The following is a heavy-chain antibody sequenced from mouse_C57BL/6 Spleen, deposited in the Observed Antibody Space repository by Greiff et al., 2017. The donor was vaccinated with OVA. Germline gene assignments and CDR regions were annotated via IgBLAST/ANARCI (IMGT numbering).Heavy chain of an antibody. D-gene: IGHD1-1*01. CDR1: GFTFSSYG. J-gene: IGHJ2*01. V-gene: IGHV5-6*01. Sequence: EVKLMESGGDLVKPGGSLKLSCAASGFTFSSYGMSWVRQTPDTRLEWVATISSGGSYTYYPDSVKGRFTISRDNAKNTLYLQMSSLKSEDTAMYYCARTGVVAFDYWGQGTTLTVAS. CDR2: ISSGGSYT. CDR3: ARTGVVAFDY.